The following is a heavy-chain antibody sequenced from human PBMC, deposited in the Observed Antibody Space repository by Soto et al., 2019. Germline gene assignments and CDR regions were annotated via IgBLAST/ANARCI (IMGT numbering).Heavy chain of an antibody. CDR1: GFSFSAYN. CDR2: IKVGSSRI. CDR3: VRSPKIGVRGAF. J-gene: IGHJ1*01. Sequence: GGSLRLSCIGSGFSFSAYNMNWVRQAPGTGLAWVSSIKVGSSRIYQPDSMKGRFTISRDDARNSVYLQINSLRAEDTALYFCVRSPKIGVRGAFWGRGTQVTVSS. D-gene: IGHD3-16*01. V-gene: IGHV3-21*01.